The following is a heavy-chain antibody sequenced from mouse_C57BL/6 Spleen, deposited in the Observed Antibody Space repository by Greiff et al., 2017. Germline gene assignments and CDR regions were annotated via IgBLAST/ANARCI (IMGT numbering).Heavy chain of an antibody. CDR3: TTASLRSFTAVDY. CDR1: GFNIKDYY. CDR2: IDPEDGDT. Sequence: VQLQQSGAELVRPGASVKLSCTASGFNIKDYYMHWVKQRPEQGLEWIGRIDPEDGDTEYAPKFPGKATMTADTSSTTAYLQLSSLTSEDTAVYYCTTASLRSFTAVDYWGQGTTLTVSS. D-gene: IGHD2-12*01. J-gene: IGHJ2*01. V-gene: IGHV14-1*01.